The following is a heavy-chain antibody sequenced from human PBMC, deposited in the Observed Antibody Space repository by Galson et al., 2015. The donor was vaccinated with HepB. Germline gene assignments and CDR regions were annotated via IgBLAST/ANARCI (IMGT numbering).Heavy chain of an antibody. CDR2: LSGGGDNP. CDR1: GFTFSSYA. Sequence: SLRLSCAASGFTFSSYAMSWVRQAPGAGLVGVPTLSGGGDNPSYAGSVKGRLPTSRDNSQNTLHLLMNSLRAEDTAVYYCANSPKAVTSAWYGDYFDYWGQGTLVTVSS. J-gene: IGHJ4*02. D-gene: IGHD3-10*01. V-gene: IGHV3-23*01. CDR3: ANSPKAVTSAWYGDYFDY.